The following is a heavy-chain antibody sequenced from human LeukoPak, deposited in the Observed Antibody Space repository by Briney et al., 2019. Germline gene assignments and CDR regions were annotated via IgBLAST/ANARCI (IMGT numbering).Heavy chain of an antibody. J-gene: IGHJ5*02. V-gene: IGHV3-21*01. D-gene: IGHD2-15*01. CDR2: ISSTGSYI. Sequence: PGGSLRLSCAASGFTFSSYWMHWVRQTPGKGLEWVSSISSTGSYIYYTDSMKGRFTISRDNAKNSLYLQMNSLRAEDTAVYYCAKDRCSGYSCYSPNLWGQGTLVTVSS. CDR1: GFTFSSYW. CDR3: AKDRCSGYSCYSPNL.